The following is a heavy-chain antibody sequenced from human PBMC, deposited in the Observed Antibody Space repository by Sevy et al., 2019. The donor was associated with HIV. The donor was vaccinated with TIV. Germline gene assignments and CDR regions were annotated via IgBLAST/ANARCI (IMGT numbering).Heavy chain of an antibody. D-gene: IGHD1-7*01. CDR2: ISWNSGTI. V-gene: IGHV3-9*01. CDR1: GFTFDEYA. CDR3: TKAITGTTSGSFDY. J-gene: IGHJ4*02. Sequence: GGSLRLSCAASGFTFDEYALHWVRQAPGKGLEWVAGISWNSGTIDYVDSVKGRFTISRDNANNSLYLHMDSLRIADTALYYCTKAITGTTSGSFDYWGQGTLVTVSS.